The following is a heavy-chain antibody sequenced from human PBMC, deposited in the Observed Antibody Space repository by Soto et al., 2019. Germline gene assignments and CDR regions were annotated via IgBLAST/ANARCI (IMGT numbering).Heavy chain of an antibody. CDR1: GYSFTDNW. CDR3: ARRDWTGTSSDYFTC. Sequence: GESLKISCEASGYSFTDNWIGWVRQMPGKGLEWMGMVLPHDSEARVSPSLQGQVTISADKSINTAYLQWSSLKASDTAMYSCARRDWTGTSSDYFTCCGRG. J-gene: IGHJ4*02. CDR2: VLPHDSEA. D-gene: IGHD2-8*02. V-gene: IGHV5-51*01.